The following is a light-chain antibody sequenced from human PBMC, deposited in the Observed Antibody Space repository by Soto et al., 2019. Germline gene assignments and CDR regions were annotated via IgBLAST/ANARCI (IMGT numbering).Light chain of an antibody. CDR3: SSYTSSSTYV. CDR1: SSDVGSYDL. Sequence: QSVLTQPASVSGSPGQSITISCTGTSSDVGSYDLVSWYQQHPGKAPRLIIYEVTKRPSGVSNRFSGSKSGNTASLTFSGLQAEYEADYYCSSYTSSSTYVFGTGTKVTVL. J-gene: IGLJ1*01. V-gene: IGLV2-14*02. CDR2: EVT.